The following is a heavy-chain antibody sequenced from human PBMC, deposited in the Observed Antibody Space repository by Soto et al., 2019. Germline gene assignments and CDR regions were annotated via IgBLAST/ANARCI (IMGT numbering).Heavy chain of an antibody. Sequence: GGSLRLSCAASGFTFSSYWMHWVRQAPGKGLEWVSGISGSGGSTYYADSVKGRFTISRDNSKNTLYLQMNSLRAEDTAVYYCAKLGLWLVPPQWVDIWGQGTMVTVSS. CDR2: ISGSGGST. V-gene: IGHV3-23*01. J-gene: IGHJ3*02. D-gene: IGHD6-19*01. CDR3: AKLGLWLVPPQWVDI. CDR1: GFTFSSYW.